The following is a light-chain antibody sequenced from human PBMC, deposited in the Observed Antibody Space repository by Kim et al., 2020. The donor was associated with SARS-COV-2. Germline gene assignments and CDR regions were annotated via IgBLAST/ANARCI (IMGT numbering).Light chain of an antibody. J-gene: IGKJ1*01. Sequence: DIQMTQSPSSVSASVGDRVTITCRASQGISCWLAWYQQKPGKAPKLLIYAASSLQSWVPSRFSGSGSGTDFTLTISSLQPEDFATYYCQQANSFPWTFGQGTKVDIK. V-gene: IGKV1-12*01. CDR2: AAS. CDR1: QGISCW. CDR3: QQANSFPWT.